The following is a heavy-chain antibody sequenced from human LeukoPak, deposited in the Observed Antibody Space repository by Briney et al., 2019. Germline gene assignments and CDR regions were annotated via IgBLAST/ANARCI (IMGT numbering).Heavy chain of an antibody. D-gene: IGHD3-10*01. CDR2: INSDGSST. V-gene: IGHV3-74*01. Sequence: GGSLRLSCAASGFTFSRIAMTWVRQAPGKGLVWVSRINSDGSSTSYADSVKGRFTISRDNAKNTLYLQMNSLRAEDTAVYYCARARFGARTFDYWGQGTLVTVSS. CDR3: ARARFGARTFDY. J-gene: IGHJ4*02. CDR1: GFTFSRIA.